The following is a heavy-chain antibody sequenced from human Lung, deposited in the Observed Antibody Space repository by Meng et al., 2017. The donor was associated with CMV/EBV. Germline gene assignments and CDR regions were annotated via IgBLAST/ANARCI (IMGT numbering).Heavy chain of an antibody. J-gene: IGHJ4*02. CDR1: GFTTNSHW. V-gene: IGHV3-7*03. D-gene: IGHD1-26*01. CDR2: INPDGSEK. Sequence: SCAASGFTTNSHWMNWVRQAPGKGLEWVANINPDGSEKCYVDSVKGRFTISRDSAKNSVFLQMNSLRDDDTAVYYCVRTLSGSENFWGQGTVVTVSS. CDR3: VRTLSGSENF.